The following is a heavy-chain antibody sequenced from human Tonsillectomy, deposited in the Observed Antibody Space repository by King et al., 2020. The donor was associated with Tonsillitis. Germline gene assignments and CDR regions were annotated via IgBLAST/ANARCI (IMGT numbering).Heavy chain of an antibody. J-gene: IGHJ4*02. Sequence: VQLVESGGGLVKPGGSLRLSCAASGFTFSSHTMNWVRQAPGKGLGWVSSISSSGSYIYYADSVKGRFTISRDNANNSVYLQMTSLGAEDMAVYYCARVYSGYANGVSFDYWGQGALVTVSS. CDR3: ARVYSGYANGVSFDY. CDR1: GFTFSSHT. CDR2: ISSSGSYI. D-gene: IGHD5-12*01. V-gene: IGHV3-21*01.